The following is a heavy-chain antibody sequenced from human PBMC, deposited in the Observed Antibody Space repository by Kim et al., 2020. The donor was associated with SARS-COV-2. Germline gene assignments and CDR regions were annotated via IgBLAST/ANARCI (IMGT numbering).Heavy chain of an antibody. CDR3: ARDFSH. V-gene: IGHV4-4*07. Sequence: SETLSLTCTVSGVSLSSDDYWSWVQQPAWKGLECLGRIYKSGSTHYNPSLNSLVTMSLDTSKNQFSLRLSSVTAAATAVYFCARDFSHCGHGTLVTVSS. CDR2: IYKSGST. J-gene: IGHJ4*01. CDR1: GVSLSSDDY.